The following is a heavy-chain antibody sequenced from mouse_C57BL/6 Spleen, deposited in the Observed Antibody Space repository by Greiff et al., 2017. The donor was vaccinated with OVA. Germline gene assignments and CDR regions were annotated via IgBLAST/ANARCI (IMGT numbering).Heavy chain of an antibody. J-gene: IGHJ4*01. V-gene: IGHV10-1*01. CDR1: GFSFNTYA. CDR2: IRSKSNNYAT. CDR3: VSYDYDGGYAMDY. D-gene: IGHD2-4*01. Sequence: EVMLVESGGGLVQPKGSLKLSCAASGFSFNTYAMNWVRQAPGKGLEWVARIRSKSNNYATYYADSVKDRFTISRDDSESMLYLQMNNLKTEDTAMYYCVSYDYDGGYAMDYWGQGTSVTVSS.